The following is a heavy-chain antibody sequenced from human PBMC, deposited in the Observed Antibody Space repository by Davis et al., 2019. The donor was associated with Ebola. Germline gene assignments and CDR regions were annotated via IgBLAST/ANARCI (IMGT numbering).Heavy chain of an antibody. V-gene: IGHV3-33*01. Sequence: GESLKISCVASGFTFSTYAMHWVRQAPGKGLEGVALTWSDGSNKYYADSVKGRFTISRDNSKNTLYLQMDSLRADDTAAYYCARVLAARPWYFDLWGRGTLVTVSS. CDR3: ARVLAARPWYFDL. D-gene: IGHD6-6*01. CDR1: GFTFSTYA. CDR2: TWSDGSNK. J-gene: IGHJ2*01.